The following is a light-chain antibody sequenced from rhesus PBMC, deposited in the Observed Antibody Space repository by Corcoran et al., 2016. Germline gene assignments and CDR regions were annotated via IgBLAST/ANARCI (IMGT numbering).Light chain of an antibody. CDR3: HQDYNAPYS. Sequence: DIQMTQSPSSLSASVGDKVTISCRASQGISSWLAWYQQKPGKALRLLIYAASRLQNGVPSRFSGSGSGTDYTLTITSLQPENFATYNCHQDYNAPYSFGQGTKVEI. V-gene: IGKV1-18*01. CDR1: QGISSW. CDR2: AAS. J-gene: IGKJ2*01.